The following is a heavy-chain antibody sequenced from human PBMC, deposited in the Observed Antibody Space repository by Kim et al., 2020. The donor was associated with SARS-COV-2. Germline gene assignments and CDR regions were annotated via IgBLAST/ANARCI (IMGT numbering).Heavy chain of an antibody. CDR3: VRDHSWAFDL. Sequence: GGSLRLSCVASGFSFTDYSVNWVRQAPGKGPEWLAYIRNERITYAESVRGRFSISRDNAQKTLSLQMSSLRADDTAVYFCVRDHSWAFDLWGRGTKVTVSS. V-gene: IGHV3-21*05. CDR2: IRNERIT. J-gene: IGHJ3*01. CDR1: GFSFTDYS.